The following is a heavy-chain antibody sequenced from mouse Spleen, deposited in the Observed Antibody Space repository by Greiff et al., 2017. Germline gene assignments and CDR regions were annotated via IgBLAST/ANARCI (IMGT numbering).Heavy chain of an antibody. CDR2: ISSGSNII. CDR3: ARLTGKGNYFDH. CDR1: GFTFSDYG. J-gene: IGHJ2*01. V-gene: IGHV5-17*01. Sequence: DVKLVESGGGLVKPGGSLKLSCAASGFTFSDYGMHWVRQAPEKGLEWVAFISSGSNIIYYADTMKGRFTISRDNAKKGRFTISRDNAKNTLFLQMTSLRSEDTAIYYCARLTGKGNYFDHWGQGTTLTVSS. D-gene: IGHD4-1*01.